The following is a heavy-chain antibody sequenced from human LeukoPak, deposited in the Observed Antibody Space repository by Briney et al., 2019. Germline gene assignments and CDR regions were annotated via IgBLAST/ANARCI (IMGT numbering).Heavy chain of an antibody. D-gene: IGHD4-11*01. V-gene: IGHV4-39*01. CDR3: TYSNYYYYYMDV. J-gene: IGHJ6*03. CDR1: GGSISSSSYY. Sequence: SETLSLTCTVSGGSISSSSYYWGWIRQSPGKGLEWIGSIYYSGSTYYNPSLKSRVTISVDTSKNQLSLKLSSVTAADTAVYYCTYSNYYYYYMDVWGKGTTVTVSS. CDR2: IYYSGST.